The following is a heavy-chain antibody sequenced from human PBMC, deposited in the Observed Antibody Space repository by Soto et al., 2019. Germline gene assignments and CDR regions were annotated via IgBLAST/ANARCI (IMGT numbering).Heavy chain of an antibody. CDR2: IWYDGNNK. V-gene: IGHV3-33*01. D-gene: IGHD5-12*01. J-gene: IGHJ6*02. CDR3: ARAVEMATITYYYYHSMDV. CDR1: GFTFSTYG. Sequence: QVQLVESGGGVLQPGRSLRLSCAASGFTFSTYGMHWVRQAPGKGLEWVAIIWYDGNNKFYADSVKGRFTISRDNSKNTLYLQMHSLRVEDTAVYYCARAVEMATITYYYYHSMDVWGQGTTVTVSS.